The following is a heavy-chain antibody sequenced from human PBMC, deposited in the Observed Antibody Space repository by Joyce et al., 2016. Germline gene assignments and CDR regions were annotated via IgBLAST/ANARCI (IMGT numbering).Heavy chain of an antibody. V-gene: IGHV1-69-2*01. CDR1: GYTFTDYY. J-gene: IGHJ6*03. CDR2: VEPEDGGT. Sequence: EVQLVQSGAEVKKPGATVKISCKVSGYTFTDYYMHWVQQAPGKGLEWMGNVEPEDGGTVYGEKFQGKIKTTAGTSTDKAYMEMGSLRSEDTAVDYCTTMDYYYGSRTPREYYYYMDVWGKGTTVTVSS. D-gene: IGHD3-10*01. CDR3: TTMDYYYGSRTPREYYYYMDV.